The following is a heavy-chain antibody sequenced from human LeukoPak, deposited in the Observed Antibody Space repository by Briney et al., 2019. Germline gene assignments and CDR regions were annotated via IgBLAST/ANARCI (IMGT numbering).Heavy chain of an antibody. CDR3: AKGRYSYGWFDP. J-gene: IGHJ5*02. Sequence: GGSLRLSCAASGFTFDDYTMHWVRQAPGKGLEWVSLISWDGGSTYYADSVKGRFTISRDNSKNSLYLQMNSLRTEDTALYYCAKGRYSYGWFDPWGQGTLVTVSS. V-gene: IGHV3-43*01. D-gene: IGHD5-18*01. CDR2: ISWDGGST. CDR1: GFTFDDYT.